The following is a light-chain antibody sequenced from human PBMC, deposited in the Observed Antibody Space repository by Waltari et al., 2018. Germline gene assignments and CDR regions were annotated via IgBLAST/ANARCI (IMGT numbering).Light chain of an antibody. Sequence: DVQLTQSPSSLSASVGDRVTISCRASHNIGTYLSWYQQTPGRAPKLLISSASTLRSGVPSRFSGSGSVTGFTLTITSLQPDDFATYYCQQSHTSPRTFGQGTRV. CDR1: HNIGTY. CDR3: QQSHTSPRT. V-gene: IGKV1-39*01. CDR2: SAS. J-gene: IGKJ1*01.